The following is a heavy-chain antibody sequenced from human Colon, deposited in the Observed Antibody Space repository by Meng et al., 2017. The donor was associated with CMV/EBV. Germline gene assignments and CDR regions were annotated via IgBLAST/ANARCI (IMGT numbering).Heavy chain of an antibody. Sequence: GGSLRLSCATSGFTFTDYSLNWVRQAPGKGLEWVSSISSRSTYISYADSVKGRFTVSRDDAKNSLYLQMDSLRAEDTAVYYCATGRRYQLLWGDFQHWGQGTLVTVSS. CDR1: GFTFTDYS. CDR3: ATGRRYQLLWGDFQH. CDR2: ISSRSTYI. J-gene: IGHJ1*01. V-gene: IGHV3-21*01. D-gene: IGHD2-2*01.